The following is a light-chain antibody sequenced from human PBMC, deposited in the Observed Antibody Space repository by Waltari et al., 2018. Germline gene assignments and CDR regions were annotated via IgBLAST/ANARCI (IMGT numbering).Light chain of an antibody. Sequence: QSVLTQPPSVSGAPGQRITISCTGTSSNIRAGYDVHWYLQLPGTAPKLLILGTNNRPSGVPDRFSASKSDTSASLAITGLQAEDEADYYCQSYDSSLSGVIFGGGTKLTVL. J-gene: IGLJ2*01. CDR3: QSYDSSLSGVI. V-gene: IGLV1-40*01. CDR1: SSNIRAGYD. CDR2: GTN.